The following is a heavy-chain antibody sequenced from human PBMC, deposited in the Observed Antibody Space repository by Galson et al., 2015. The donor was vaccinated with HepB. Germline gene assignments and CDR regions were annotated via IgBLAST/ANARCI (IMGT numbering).Heavy chain of an antibody. V-gene: IGHV3-7*03. J-gene: IGHJ4*02. Sequence: SLRLSCAASGFTFSNYWMSWVRQAPGKGLEWVANIKQDGSEKYYVDSVKGRFTISRDNAKNSLYLQMNSLRAEDTAVYYCARVSRRFLEWLQDYWGQGTLVTVSS. CDR1: GFTFSNYW. CDR2: IKQDGSEK. CDR3: ARVSRRFLEWLQDY. D-gene: IGHD3-3*01.